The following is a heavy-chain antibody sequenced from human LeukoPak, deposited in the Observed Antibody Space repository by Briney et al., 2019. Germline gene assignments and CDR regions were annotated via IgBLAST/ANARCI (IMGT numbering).Heavy chain of an antibody. D-gene: IGHD6-19*01. V-gene: IGHV3-23*01. CDR1: GFIFSTYT. CDR3: AKSPLAVAGTGNWFDP. J-gene: IGHJ5*02. Sequence: GGSLRLSCSASGFIFSTYTMYWVRQAPGRGLEWVSAISGSGGGTYYADSVKGRFTISRDNSKNTLFLQMNNLRAEDTAVYYCAKSPLAVAGTGNWFDPWGQGTLVTVSS. CDR2: ISGSGGGT.